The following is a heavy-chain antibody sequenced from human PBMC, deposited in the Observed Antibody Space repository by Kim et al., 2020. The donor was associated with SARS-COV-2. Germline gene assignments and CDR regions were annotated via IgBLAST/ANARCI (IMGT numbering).Heavy chain of an antibody. CDR2: SHT. CDR3: ARYGTSIDY. Sequence: SHTHYSPSFQGHVTISADKSISTAHLQWSSLKASDSAMYYCARYGTSIDYWGQGTLVTVSS. V-gene: IGHV5-10-1*01. D-gene: IGHD2-8*01. J-gene: IGHJ4*02.